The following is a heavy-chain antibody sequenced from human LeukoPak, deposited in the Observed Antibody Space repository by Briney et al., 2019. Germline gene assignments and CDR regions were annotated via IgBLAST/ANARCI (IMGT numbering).Heavy chain of an antibody. CDR2: ISNSGRTM. J-gene: IGHJ2*01. D-gene: IGHD3-3*01. CDR3: ARVYDFWSNYGSPFNL. CDR1: GFPFTDYY. V-gene: IGHV3-11*01. Sequence: GGSLRLSCAASGFPFTDYYMSWIRQAPGKGLEWLSYISNSGRTMYYADSVKGRVTVSRDNAKNSLSLQMNSLRVEDTAVYYCARVYDFWSNYGSPFNLWGRGTLVTVSS.